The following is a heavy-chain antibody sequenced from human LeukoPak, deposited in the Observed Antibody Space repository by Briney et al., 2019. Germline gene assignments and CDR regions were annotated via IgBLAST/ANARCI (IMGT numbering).Heavy chain of an antibody. V-gene: IGHV3-21*01. CDR1: GFTFSSHS. Sequence: GGSLRLSCAASGFTFSSHSMNWVRQAPGQGLEWVSSISGTSTYIYYADSVRGRFTIYRDNAKNSLYLQMNSLRAEDTAVYYCARDREAGQGLDDYWGQGTLVTVSS. CDR3: ARDREAGQGLDDY. J-gene: IGHJ4*02. CDR2: ISGTSTYI. D-gene: IGHD6-19*01.